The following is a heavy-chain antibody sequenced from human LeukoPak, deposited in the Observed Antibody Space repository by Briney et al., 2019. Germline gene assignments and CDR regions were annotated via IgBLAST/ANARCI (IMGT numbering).Heavy chain of an antibody. Sequence: SVKVSCKASGGTFSSYAISWVRQAPGQGLEWMGGIIPIFGTANYAQKFQGRVTITADESTSTAYMELSSLRSEDTAVYYCARDITRVATGGFDYWGQGTLVTVSS. CDR2: IIPIFGTA. D-gene: IGHD5-12*01. J-gene: IGHJ4*02. V-gene: IGHV1-69*01. CDR3: ARDITRVATGGFDY. CDR1: GGTFSSYA.